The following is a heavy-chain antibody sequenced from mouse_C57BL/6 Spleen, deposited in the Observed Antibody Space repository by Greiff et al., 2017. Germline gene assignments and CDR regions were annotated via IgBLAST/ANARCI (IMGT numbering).Heavy chain of an antibody. D-gene: IGHD2-14*01. V-gene: IGHV1-78*01. CDR3: ARGGSGVRPSYAMDY. CDR1: GYTFTDHT. J-gene: IGHJ4*01. CDR2: IYPRDGST. Sequence: QVQLQQSDAELVKPGASVKISCKVSGYTFTDHTIHWMKQRPEQGLEWIGYIYPRDGSTKYNEKFKGKATLTADKSSSTAYMQLNSLTSEDSAVYFGARGGSGVRPSYAMDYGGQGTSVTVSS.